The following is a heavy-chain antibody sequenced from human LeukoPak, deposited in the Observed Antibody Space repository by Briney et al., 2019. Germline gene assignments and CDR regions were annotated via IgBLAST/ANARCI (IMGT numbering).Heavy chain of an antibody. J-gene: IGHJ4*02. CDR3: ARVKERWLQSFDY. Sequence: GGSLRLSCAASGFTFSSYAMSWVRQAPGKGLEWVSAISGSGAGTYYADSVKGRFTISRDNAKNSLYLQMNSLRAEDTAVYYCARVKERWLQSFDYWGQGTLVTVSS. CDR2: ISGSGAGT. CDR1: GFTFSSYA. D-gene: IGHD5-24*01. V-gene: IGHV3-23*01.